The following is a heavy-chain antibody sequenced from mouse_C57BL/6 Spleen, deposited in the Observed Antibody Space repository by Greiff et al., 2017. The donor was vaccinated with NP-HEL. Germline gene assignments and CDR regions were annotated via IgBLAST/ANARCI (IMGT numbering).Heavy chain of an antibody. Sequence: EVQVVESGGGLVKPGGSLKLSCAASGFTFSSYTMSWVRQTPEKRLEWVATISGGGGNTYYPDSVKGRFTISSDNAKNTLYLKMSSLRSEDTALYYCARQGIYYGYDGSMDYWGQGTSVTVSS. J-gene: IGHJ4*01. V-gene: IGHV5-9*01. D-gene: IGHD2-2*01. CDR2: ISGGGGNT. CDR3: ARQGIYYGYDGSMDY. CDR1: GFTFSSYT.